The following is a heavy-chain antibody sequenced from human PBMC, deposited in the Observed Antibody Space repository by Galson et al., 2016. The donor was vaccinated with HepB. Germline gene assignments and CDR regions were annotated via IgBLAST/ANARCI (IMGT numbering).Heavy chain of an antibody. D-gene: IGHD1-14*01. Sequence: SLRLSCAATGITVSNSYINWVRQAPGKGLEWVSVIYSGGNTYYADSVKGRFSISRDDSKNTVFLQMKSLRVEETAVYYCATSIRVAQVGAFDMWGQGTMVSVSS. CDR2: IYSGGNT. V-gene: IGHV3-66*01. CDR3: ATSIRVAQVGAFDM. CDR1: GITVSNSY. J-gene: IGHJ3*02.